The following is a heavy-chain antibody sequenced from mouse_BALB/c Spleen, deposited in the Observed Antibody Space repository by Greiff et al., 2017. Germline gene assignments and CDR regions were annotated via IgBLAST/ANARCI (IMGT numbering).Heavy chain of an antibody. CDR2: ISSGGST. D-gene: IGHD2-14*01. V-gene: IGHV5-6-5*01. J-gene: IGHJ4*01. Sequence: EVNLVESGGGLVKPGGSLKLSCAASGFTFSSYAMSWVRQTPEKRLEWVASISSGGSTYYPDSVKGRFTISRDNARNILYLQMSSLRSEDTAMYYCARRVRYYAMDYWGQGTSVTVSS. CDR1: GFTFSSYA. CDR3: ARRVRYYAMDY.